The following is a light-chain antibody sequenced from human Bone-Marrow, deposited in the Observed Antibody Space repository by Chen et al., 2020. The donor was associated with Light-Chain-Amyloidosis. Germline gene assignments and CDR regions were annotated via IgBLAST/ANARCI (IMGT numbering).Light chain of an antibody. V-gene: IGLV3-21*02. CDR2: DDS. J-gene: IGLJ3*02. CDR1: NIGPTS. CDR3: QVWDRSSDRPV. Sequence: SYVLTQPSSGSVAPGQTATIACGGNNIGPTSVHWYQQTPGQAPLLVVYDDSDRPSGIPERLSGSNSGNTATLTSSRVEAGDEADYYCQVWDRSSDRPVFGGGTKLTVL.